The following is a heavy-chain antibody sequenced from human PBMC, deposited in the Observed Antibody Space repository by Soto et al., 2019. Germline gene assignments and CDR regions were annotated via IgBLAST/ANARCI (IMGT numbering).Heavy chain of an antibody. Sequence: QVQLVQSGAEVKKPGSSVKVSCKASGDTFNSYALSWVRQAPGQGLEWMGGIIPMFGTANYAPKFQGRVTITADESTNSAYMALNSLEYVDTAVYYCARTRVAVPPDFSGDLLTYCCDGMDVWGQGTTVPVSS. CDR1: GDTFNSYA. CDR2: IIPMFGTA. D-gene: IGHD6-6*01. J-gene: IGHJ6*01. CDR3: ARTRVAVPPDFSGDLLTYCCDGMDV. V-gene: IGHV1-69*01.